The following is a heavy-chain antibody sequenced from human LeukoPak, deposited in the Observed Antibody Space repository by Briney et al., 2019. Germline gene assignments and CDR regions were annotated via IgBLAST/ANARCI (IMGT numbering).Heavy chain of an antibody. D-gene: IGHD4-11*01. J-gene: IGHJ4*02. CDR1: GFTFNSYA. CDR3: ARDDYITSSLDY. CDR2: ISGSGATT. Sequence: GGSLRLSCAASGFTFNSYAMSWVRQAPGKGLEWVSGISGSGATTYYADSVNGRFTISRDNSKNTLYLQMNSLTAEDTAVYYCARDDYITSSLDYWGQGTLVTVSS. V-gene: IGHV3-23*01.